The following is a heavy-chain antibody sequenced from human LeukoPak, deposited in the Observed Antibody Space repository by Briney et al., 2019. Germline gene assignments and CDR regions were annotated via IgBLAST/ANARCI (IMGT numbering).Heavy chain of an antibody. J-gene: IGHJ4*02. D-gene: IGHD3-22*01. CDR3: ARGPPYYYDSSGYWGSDY. Sequence: SETLSLTCAVYGGSFSGYYWSWIRQPPGKGLEWIGEINHSGSTNYNPSLKSRVTISVDTSKNQFSLKLSSVTAADTAVYYCARGPPYYYDSSGYWGSDYWGQGTLVTVSS. V-gene: IGHV4-34*01. CDR1: GGSFSGYY. CDR2: INHSGST.